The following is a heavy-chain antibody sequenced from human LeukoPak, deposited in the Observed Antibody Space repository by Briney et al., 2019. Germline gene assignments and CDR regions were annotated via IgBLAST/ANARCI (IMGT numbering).Heavy chain of an antibody. D-gene: IGHD4-4*01. J-gene: IGHJ6*02. CDR3: ARDDYSNYPYYYYGMDV. Sequence: PGGSLRLSCAASGFTFSSYAMSRVRQAPGKGLEWVSSISSSSSYIYYADSVKGRFTISRDNAKNSLYLQMNSLRAEDTAVYYCARDDYSNYPYYYYGMDVWGQGTTVTVSS. CDR2: ISSSSSYI. V-gene: IGHV3-21*01. CDR1: GFTFSSYA.